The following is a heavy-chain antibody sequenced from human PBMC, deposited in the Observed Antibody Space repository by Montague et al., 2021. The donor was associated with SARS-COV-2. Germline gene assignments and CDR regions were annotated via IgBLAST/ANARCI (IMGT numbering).Heavy chain of an antibody. CDR3: TSGREGNYNVMDV. V-gene: IGHV6-1*01. D-gene: IGHD1-1*01. CDR1: GDSVSSHSAT. Sequence: CAISGDSVSSHSATWNWARQSPSRGLDCLGRTCYRSKWYNDYAVSVRGRVTINPDTSKNQFSLQLNSVTPEDTAIYYCTSGREGNYNVMDVWGQGTTVTVSS. CDR2: TCYRSKWYN. J-gene: IGHJ6*02.